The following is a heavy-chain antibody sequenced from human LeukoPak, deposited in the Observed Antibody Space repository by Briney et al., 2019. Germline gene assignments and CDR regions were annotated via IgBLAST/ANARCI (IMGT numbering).Heavy chain of an antibody. Sequence: GGSLRLSRAASEFTFSSFAMIWVRQAPGEGLEWVSAITGGGDSTYHADSVKGRFTISRDNSKNTLYLQMNSLRVEDTAVYYCAKGSAGSRPYYFDYWGQGTLVTVSS. D-gene: IGHD6-13*01. CDR1: EFTFSSFA. J-gene: IGHJ4*02. V-gene: IGHV3-23*01. CDR2: ITGGGDST. CDR3: AKGSAGSRPYYFDY.